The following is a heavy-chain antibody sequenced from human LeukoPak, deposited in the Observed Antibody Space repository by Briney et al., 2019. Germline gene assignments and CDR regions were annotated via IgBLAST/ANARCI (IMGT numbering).Heavy chain of an antibody. CDR2: IWYDGSNK. V-gene: IGHV3-33*01. J-gene: IGHJ4*02. D-gene: IGHD1-20*01. CDR1: GFTFSSYG. CDR3: ARDRYNWNGDFDY. Sequence: GGSLRLPCAASGFTFSSYGMHWVRQAPGKGLEWVAVIWYDGSNKYYADSVKGRFTISRDNSKNTLYLQMNSLRAEDTAVYYCARDRYNWNGDFDYWGQGTLVTVSS.